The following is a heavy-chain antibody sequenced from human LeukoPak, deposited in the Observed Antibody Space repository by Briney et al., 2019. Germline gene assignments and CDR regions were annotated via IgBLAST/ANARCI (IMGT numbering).Heavy chain of an antibody. D-gene: IGHD3-16*01. J-gene: IGHJ3*02. Sequence: PSETLSPTCTVSGGSISTYHWNWIRQPPGQGLEWIGYIQNSGSTNYNPSLKSRVTISVDTSRNQFSLRLNSVTAADTAVYYCARQTGEPNAFDIWGQGTMVTVSS. CDR3: ARQTGEPNAFDI. CDR2: IQNSGST. CDR1: GGSISTYH. V-gene: IGHV4-59*08.